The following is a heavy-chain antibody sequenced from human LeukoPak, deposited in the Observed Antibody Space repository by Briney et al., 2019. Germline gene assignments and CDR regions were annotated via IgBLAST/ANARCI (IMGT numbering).Heavy chain of an antibody. CDR2: ISAYNGNT. D-gene: IGHD2-2*01. CDR1: GYTFTSYG. V-gene: IGHV1-18*01. CDR3: AREVPADYYGMDV. Sequence: ASVKATCTASGYTFTSYGISWVRQAPGQGLEWMGWISAYNGNTNYAQKIQGRVTMVTDTSTSTAYMELRSLRSDDTAVYYCAREVPADYYGMDVWGQGTTVTVSS. J-gene: IGHJ6*02.